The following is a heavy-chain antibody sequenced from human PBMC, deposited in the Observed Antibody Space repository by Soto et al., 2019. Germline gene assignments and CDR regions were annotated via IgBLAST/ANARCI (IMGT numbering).Heavy chain of an antibody. Sequence: GASVKVSCKASGYTFHNHGISWVRQAPGQGLEWMGGIIPIFGTANYAQKFQGRVTITADESTSTAYMELSSLRSEDTAVYYCARDSNGMDVWGQGTTVTVSS. CDR3: ARDSNGMDV. J-gene: IGHJ6*02. CDR1: GYTFHNHG. V-gene: IGHV1-69*13. CDR2: IIPIFGTA.